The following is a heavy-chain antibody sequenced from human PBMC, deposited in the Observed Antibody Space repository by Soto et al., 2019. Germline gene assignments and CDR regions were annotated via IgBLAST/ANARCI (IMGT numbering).Heavy chain of an antibody. V-gene: IGHV4-34*01. J-gene: IGHJ4*02. CDR3: ASLEYDFWSGMPIDY. CDR1: CGSFSGYY. Sequence: PSETLSLTCAGYCGSFSGYYWSWIRQPPGKGLEWIGEINHSGSTNYNPSLKSRVTISVDTSKNQFSLKLSSVTAADTAVYYCASLEYDFWSGMPIDYWGQGTLVTVSS. CDR2: INHSGST. D-gene: IGHD3-3*01.